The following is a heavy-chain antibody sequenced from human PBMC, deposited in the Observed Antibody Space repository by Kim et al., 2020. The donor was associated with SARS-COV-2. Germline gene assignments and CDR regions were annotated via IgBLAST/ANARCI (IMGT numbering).Heavy chain of an antibody. J-gene: IGHJ3*02. CDR2: IKPSGGST. CDR1: GYTFTSYH. Sequence: ASVKVSCKASGYTFTSYHMHWVRQAPGQGLEWMGIIKPSGGSTNYAQKFQGRVTMTRDTSTSTVYMELSSLRSEDTAVYYCARDNSIWAFGIWGQGTMVSVSS. CDR3: ARDNSIWAFGI. V-gene: IGHV1-46*01. D-gene: IGHD3-22*01.